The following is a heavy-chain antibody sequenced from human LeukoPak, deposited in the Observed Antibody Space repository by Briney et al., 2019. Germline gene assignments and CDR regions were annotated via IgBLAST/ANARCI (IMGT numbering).Heavy chain of an antibody. CDR2: AYYRSKWYY. Sequence: SQTLSLTCAISGDSVSSNTAAWNWIRQSPSRGLEWLGRAYYRSKWYYDYAVSMKSRITINPDTSKNQFSLQLNSVTPEDTAVYYCARAYSSEFDPWGQGTLVTVSS. V-gene: IGHV6-1*01. CDR1: GDSVSSNTAA. D-gene: IGHD3-22*01. J-gene: IGHJ5*02. CDR3: ARAYSSEFDP.